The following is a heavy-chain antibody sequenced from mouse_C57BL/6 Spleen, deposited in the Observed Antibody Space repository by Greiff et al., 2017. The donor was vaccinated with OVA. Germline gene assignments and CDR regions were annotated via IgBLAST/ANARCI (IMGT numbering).Heavy chain of an antibody. D-gene: IGHD2-4*01. CDR3: ARNYDYDGYAMDY. J-gene: IGHJ4*01. CDR1: GFSLTSYG. V-gene: IGHV2-2*01. CDR2: IWSGGST. Sequence: VQGVESGPGLVQPSQSLSITCTVSGFSLTSYGVHWVRQSPGKGLEWLGVIWSGGSTDYNAAFISRLSISKDNSKSQVFFKMNSLQADDTAIYYCARNYDYDGYAMDYWGQGTSVTVSS.